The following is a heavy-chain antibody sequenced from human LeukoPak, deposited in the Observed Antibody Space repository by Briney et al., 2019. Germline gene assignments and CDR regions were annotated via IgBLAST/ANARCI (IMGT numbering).Heavy chain of an antibody. V-gene: IGHV4-4*09. D-gene: IGHD6-19*01. CDR2: IFTSGFT. CDR1: VGSFSSYY. Sequence: SETLSLICIVSVGSFSSYYWSWIRQPPGKGLELIGYIFTSGFTNYNPSLESRVTISLDTSKNHFSLKLYSVTAADTAVYYCARLDTSDWAWYFDLWGRGSLVTVSS. CDR3: ARLDTSDWAWYFDL. J-gene: IGHJ2*01.